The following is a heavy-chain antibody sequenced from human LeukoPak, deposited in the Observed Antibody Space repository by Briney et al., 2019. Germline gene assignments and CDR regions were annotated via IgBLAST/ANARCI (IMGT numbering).Heavy chain of an antibody. Sequence: GGSLRLSCAASGLTFSSYSMDWVRQAPGKGLEWVSSISSTSSYIYYADSVKGRFTISRDNAKNSLYLQMNSLRAEDTAVYYCARIYSSGWHDAFDIWGQGTMVTVSS. CDR3: ARIYSSGWHDAFDI. CDR1: GLTFSSYS. CDR2: ISSTSSYI. D-gene: IGHD6-19*01. V-gene: IGHV3-21*01. J-gene: IGHJ3*02.